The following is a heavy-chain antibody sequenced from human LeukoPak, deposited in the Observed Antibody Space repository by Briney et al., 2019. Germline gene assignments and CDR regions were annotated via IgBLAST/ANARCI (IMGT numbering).Heavy chain of an antibody. CDR3: AKERILTSLTGGGDF. CDR2: ISGFSDHV. Sequence: GGSLRLSCAASGFSFSRYAMSWVRQARGKALEWVSSISGFSDHVYYADSVKGRFTISRDIAKNSLYLQMDSLRADDTATYYCAKERILTSLTGGGDFWGQGTLVTVSS. CDR1: GFSFSRYA. D-gene: IGHD3-9*01. J-gene: IGHJ4*02. V-gene: IGHV3-21*04.